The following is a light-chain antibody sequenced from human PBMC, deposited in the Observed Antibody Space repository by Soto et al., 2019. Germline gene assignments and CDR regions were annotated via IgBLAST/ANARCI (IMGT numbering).Light chain of an antibody. CDR2: WAS. Sequence: DIVMTQSPDSLAVSLGERATINCKSSQSVLYNSNNKNYLAWYQQKPGQPPKLLIYWASSRESGVPDRFSGSGSGTDFTLTISSLQPEDFATYSCQQSYSNPLTFGGGTKVEIK. CDR3: QQSYSNPLT. V-gene: IGKV4-1*01. J-gene: IGKJ4*01. CDR1: QSVLYNSNNKNY.